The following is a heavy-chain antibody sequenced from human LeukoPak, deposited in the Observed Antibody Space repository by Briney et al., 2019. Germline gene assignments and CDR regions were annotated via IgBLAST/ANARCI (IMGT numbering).Heavy chain of an antibody. V-gene: IGHV3-30-3*01. Sequence: GGSLRLSCAASGFTFSSYAMHWVRQAPGKGLEWVAVISYDGSNKYYADSVKGRFTISRDNSKNTLYLQMNSLRAEDTAVYYCARDVISSGEYYFDYWGQGTLATVSS. J-gene: IGHJ4*02. CDR1: GFTFSSYA. D-gene: IGHD3-22*01. CDR2: ISYDGSNK. CDR3: ARDVISSGEYYFDY.